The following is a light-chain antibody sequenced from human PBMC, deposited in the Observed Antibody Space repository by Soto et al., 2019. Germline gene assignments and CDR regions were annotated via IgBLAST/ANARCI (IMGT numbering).Light chain of an antibody. CDR2: KAS. J-gene: IGKJ1*01. Sequence: DIQMTQSPSTLSGSVGDRVTITCRASQTISSWLAWYQQKPGKAPKLLIYKASTLKSGVPSRFSGSGSGTEFTLTISSLQPDDFAVYYCQQRSNWLWTFGQGTKVDIK. V-gene: IGKV1-5*03. CDR1: QTISSW. CDR3: QQRSNWLWT.